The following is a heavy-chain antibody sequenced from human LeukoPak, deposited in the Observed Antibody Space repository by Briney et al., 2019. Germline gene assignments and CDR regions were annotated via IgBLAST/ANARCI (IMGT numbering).Heavy chain of an antibody. CDR1: GFTFSSYA. CDR3: VKGSGYFDWGDAFDI. CDR2: ISSNGGST. D-gene: IGHD3-9*01. V-gene: IGHV3-64D*06. J-gene: IGHJ3*02. Sequence: GGSLRLSCSASGFTFSSYAMHWVRQAPGKGLEYVSAISSNGGSTYYAYSVKGRFTISRDNSKNTLYLQMSSLRAEDTAVYYCVKGSGYFDWGDAFDIWGQGTMVTVSS.